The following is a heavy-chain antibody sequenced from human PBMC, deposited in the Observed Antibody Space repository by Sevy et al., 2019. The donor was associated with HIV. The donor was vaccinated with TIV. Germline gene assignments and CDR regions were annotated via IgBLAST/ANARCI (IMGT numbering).Heavy chain of an antibody. Sequence: GGSLRLSCAASGFTFSTYWMSWVRQAPGKGLEWVATMKQDGSEKDYVDSVKGRFTISRDNAKNSLYVQMNRLRAEDTAGYYCAREGGYTDQGMDVWGQGTTVTVSS. D-gene: IGHD5-12*01. V-gene: IGHV3-7*01. CDR3: AREGGYTDQGMDV. CDR1: GFTFSTYW. CDR2: MKQDGSEK. J-gene: IGHJ6*02.